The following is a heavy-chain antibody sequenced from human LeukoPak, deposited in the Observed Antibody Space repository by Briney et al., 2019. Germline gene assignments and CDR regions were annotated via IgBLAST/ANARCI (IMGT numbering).Heavy chain of an antibody. V-gene: IGHV3-7*03. Sequence: GGSLRLSCTASGFTFSGAWMTWVRQAPGKGLEWVANIREDGTEKNYVDSVKGRFTISRDNAKNSLYLQMNSLRAKDTALYYCARGYFVRNDYWGQGTLVTVSS. J-gene: IGHJ4*02. CDR1: GFTFSGAW. CDR3: ARGYFVRNDY. CDR2: IREDGTEK. D-gene: IGHD3-10*02.